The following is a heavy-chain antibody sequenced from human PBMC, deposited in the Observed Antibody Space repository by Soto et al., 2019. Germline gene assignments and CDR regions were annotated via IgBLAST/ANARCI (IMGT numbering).Heavy chain of an antibody. CDR1: GFTFSSYW. CDR3: AREERQLWLKYGMDV. Sequence: GGSLRLSCAASGFTFSSYWMHWVRQAPGKGLVWVSRINSDGSSTSYADSVKGRFTISRDNAKNTLYLQMNSLRAEDTAVYYCAREERQLWLKYGMDVWGQGTTVTVSS. D-gene: IGHD5-18*01. V-gene: IGHV3-74*01. CDR2: INSDGSST. J-gene: IGHJ6*02.